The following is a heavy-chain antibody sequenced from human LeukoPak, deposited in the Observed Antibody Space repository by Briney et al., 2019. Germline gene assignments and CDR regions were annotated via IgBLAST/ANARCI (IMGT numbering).Heavy chain of an antibody. CDR2: IRSKAYGGTT. V-gene: IGHV3-49*04. D-gene: IGHD2-21*01. J-gene: IGHJ4*02. CDR1: GFTFGDYA. Sequence: PGGSLRLSCTASGFTFGDYAMSWVRQAPGKGLEWVGFIRSKAYGGTTEYAASVKGRFTISRDDSKSIAYLQMNSLKTEDTAVYYCTTDPSVVIVLNTDYWGQGTLVTVSS. CDR3: TTDPSVVIVLNTDY.